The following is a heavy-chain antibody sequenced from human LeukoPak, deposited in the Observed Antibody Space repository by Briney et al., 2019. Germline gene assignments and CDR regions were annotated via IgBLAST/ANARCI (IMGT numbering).Heavy chain of an antibody. CDR2: ISSSGSTI. V-gene: IGHV3-11*01. D-gene: IGHD2-15*01. J-gene: IGHJ4*02. Sequence: GGSLRLSCAASGFTFDDYMSWIRQAPGKGLEWVSYISSSGSTIYYADSVKGRFTISRDNAKNSLYLQMNSLRAEDTAVYYCASPVICWGQGTLVTVSS. CDR1: GFTFDDY. CDR3: ASPVIC.